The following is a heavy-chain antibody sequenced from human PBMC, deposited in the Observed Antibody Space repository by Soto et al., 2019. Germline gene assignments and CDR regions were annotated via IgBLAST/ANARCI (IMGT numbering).Heavy chain of an antibody. CDR2: ISGSGGST. CDR3: AKDRGYYDSSGYYRY. V-gene: IGHV3-23*01. J-gene: IGHJ4*02. CDR1: GFTVSSYA. D-gene: IGHD3-22*01. Sequence: GGSLRLSCAASGFTVSSYAMSWVRQAPGKGLEWVSAISGSGGSTYYADSVKGRFTISRDNSKNTLYLQMNSLRAEDTAVYYCAKDRGYYDSSGYYRYWGQGTLVTVSS.